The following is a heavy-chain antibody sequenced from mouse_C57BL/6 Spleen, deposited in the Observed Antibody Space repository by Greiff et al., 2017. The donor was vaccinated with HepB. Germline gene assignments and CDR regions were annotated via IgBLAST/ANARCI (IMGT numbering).Heavy chain of an antibody. CDR1: GYSITSGYY. CDR3: ARYYYSNWNAMDY. V-gene: IGHV3-6*01. J-gene: IGHJ4*01. Sequence: DVQLPESGPGLVKPSQSLSLTCSVTGYSITSGYYWNWIRQFPGNKLEWMGYISYDGSNNYNPSLKNRISITRDTSKNQFILKLTSVTTEETATYYCARYYYSNWNAMDYWGQGTSVTVSS. D-gene: IGHD2-5*01. CDR2: ISYDGSN.